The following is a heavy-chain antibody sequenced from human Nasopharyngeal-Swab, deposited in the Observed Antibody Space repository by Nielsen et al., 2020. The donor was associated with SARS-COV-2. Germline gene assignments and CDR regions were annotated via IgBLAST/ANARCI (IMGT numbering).Heavy chain of an antibody. CDR3: ARDSSSSWPIYYYYYYGMDV. J-gene: IGHJ6*02. V-gene: IGHV1-8*01. CDR1: GYTFTSYD. D-gene: IGHD6-13*01. Sequence: ASVKVSCKASGYTFTSYDINWVRQAPGQGLEWMGWMNPNSGNTGYAQKFQGRVTMTRNTSISTAYMELSSLRSEDTAVYYCARDSSSSWPIYYYYYYGMDVWGQGTTVTVSS. CDR2: MNPNSGNT.